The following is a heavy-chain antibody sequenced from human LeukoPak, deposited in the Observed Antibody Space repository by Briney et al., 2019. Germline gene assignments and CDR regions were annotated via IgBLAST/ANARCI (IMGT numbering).Heavy chain of an antibody. V-gene: IGHV1-46*01. Sequence: ASVKVSCKASGYTFGSYFMHWVRQAPGQGPEWMGIINPSDGYRTYAQKFQGRLTMSTGTSTSTLYMELSSLTSEDTAIYFCAREWPNTCWFDPWGQGTLVTVSS. D-gene: IGHD1/OR15-1a*01. CDR1: GYTFGSYF. CDR2: INPSDGYR. J-gene: IGHJ5*02. CDR3: AREWPNTCWFDP.